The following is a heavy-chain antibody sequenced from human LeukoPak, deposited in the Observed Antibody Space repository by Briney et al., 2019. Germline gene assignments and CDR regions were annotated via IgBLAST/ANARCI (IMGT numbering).Heavy chain of an antibody. Sequence: PSETLSLTYTVSGGSIKSFYWSWIRQPAGKGLEWVGRVFSRGTTDYNPSLKSRVTVSLDTSKNQFSLKLSSVTAADTAVYYCARGRYDNLTGHLARLDVWGQGTTVIVSS. CDR2: VFSRGTT. V-gene: IGHV4-4*07. CDR3: ARGRYDNLTGHLARLDV. D-gene: IGHD3-9*01. CDR1: GGSIKSFY. J-gene: IGHJ6*02.